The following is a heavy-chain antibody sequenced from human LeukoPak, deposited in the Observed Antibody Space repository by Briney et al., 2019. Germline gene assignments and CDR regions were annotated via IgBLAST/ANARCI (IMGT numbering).Heavy chain of an antibody. V-gene: IGHV3-30*18. CDR1: GFTFSSYG. J-gene: IGHJ4*02. D-gene: IGHD3-10*01. CDR3: AKGPYYYGPGRDIDY. CDR2: ISYDGSNK. Sequence: GGSLRLFCEASGFTFSSYGMHWVRQAPGKGLEWVAVISYDGSNKYYADSVKGRFTISRDNSKNTLYLQMNSLRAEDTAVYFCAKGPYYYGPGRDIDYWGQGTLVTVSS.